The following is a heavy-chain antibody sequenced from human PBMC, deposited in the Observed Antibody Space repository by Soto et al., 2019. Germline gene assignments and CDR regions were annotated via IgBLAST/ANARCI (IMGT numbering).Heavy chain of an antibody. V-gene: IGHV1-69*13. Sequence: SVKVSFKASGDTDTNYVISWVRQAPGQGLEWMGGIFPKFGTTYSAQKLQDRLTITADESTSTVYMQLSSLRLDDTAVYYCEAEMTFGKLSVVWGQGTTVTV. D-gene: IGHD3-16*02. CDR3: EAEMTFGKLSVV. CDR1: GDTDTNYV. CDR2: IFPKFGTT. J-gene: IGHJ6*02.